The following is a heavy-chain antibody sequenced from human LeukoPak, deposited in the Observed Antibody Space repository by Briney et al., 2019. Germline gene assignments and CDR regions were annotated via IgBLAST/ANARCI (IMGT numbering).Heavy chain of an antibody. Sequence: PSETLSLTCAFYGGSFSGYYWSWIRQPPGKGLEWIGEINHSGSTNYNPSLKSRVTISVDTSKNQFSLQLSSVTAADTAVYYCARESGFIVVVTARHFDYWGQGTLVTVSS. CDR2: INHSGST. D-gene: IGHD2-21*02. CDR3: ARESGFIVVVTARHFDY. V-gene: IGHV4-34*01. J-gene: IGHJ4*02. CDR1: GGSFSGYY.